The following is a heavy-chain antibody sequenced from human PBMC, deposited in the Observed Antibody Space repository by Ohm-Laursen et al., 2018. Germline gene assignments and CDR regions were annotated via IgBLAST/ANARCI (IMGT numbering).Heavy chain of an antibody. J-gene: IGHJ4*02. V-gene: IGHV3-11*01. D-gene: IGHD1-26*01. CDR2: ISDSASPA. CDR3: ARDSGSYSYFDS. CDR1: GFTLSDYY. Sequence: SLRLSCAASGFTLSDYYMSWIRQAPGKGLEWVSYISDSASPAYYAESVKGRFTISRDNVKNSLYLQMNSLRVEDTAMYFCARDSGSYSYFDSWGQGTLVTVSS.